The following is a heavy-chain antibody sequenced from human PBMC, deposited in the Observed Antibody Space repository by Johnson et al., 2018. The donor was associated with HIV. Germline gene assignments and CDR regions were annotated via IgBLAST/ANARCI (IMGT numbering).Heavy chain of an antibody. CDR1: GFTFSDHY. CDR3: AKGLIARQHYYDSSGYPFGAFDI. Sequence: VQLVESGGGLVQPGGSLRLSCAASGFTFSDHYMDWVGQAPGKGLEWVGRTRNKANSYTTEYAASVKGRFTISRDDSKNTLYLQMNSLRAEDTAVYYCAKGLIARQHYYDSSGYPFGAFDIWGQGTMVTVSS. J-gene: IGHJ3*02. CDR2: TRNKANSYTT. V-gene: IGHV3-72*01. D-gene: IGHD3-22*01.